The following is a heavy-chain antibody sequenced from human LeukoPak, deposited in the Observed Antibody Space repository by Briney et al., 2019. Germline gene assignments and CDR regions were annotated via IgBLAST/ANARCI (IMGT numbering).Heavy chain of an antibody. V-gene: IGHV1-18*04. CDR3: ARWLPGYCSSTTCEGNAFDI. CDR1: GYTFTSYG. D-gene: IGHD2-2*01. CDR2: ISVNNGNT. J-gene: IGHJ3*02. Sequence: ASVKVSCKASGYTFTSYGISWVRQAPGQGLEWMGWISVNNGNTNYALKLQGRVTMTTDTSTSTAYMELRSLRSDDTAVYYCARWLPGYCSSTTCEGNAFDIWGQGTMVAVSS.